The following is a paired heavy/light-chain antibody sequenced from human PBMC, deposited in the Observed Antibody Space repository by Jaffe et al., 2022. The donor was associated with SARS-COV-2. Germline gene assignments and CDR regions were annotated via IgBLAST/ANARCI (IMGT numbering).Heavy chain of an antibody. J-gene: IGHJ4*02. D-gene: IGHD2-21*02. Sequence: EVQVLESGGGLVQPGGSLRLSCAASGFTFSSYAMSWVRQAPGKGLEWVSVISGSGGSTYYADSVKGRFTISRDNSKNTLYLQMNSLGAEDTAVYYCAKSISRALAYCGGDCYTFDYWGQGTLVTVSS. CDR1: GFTFSSYA. CDR3: AKSISRALAYCGGDCYTFDY. CDR2: ISGSGGST. V-gene: IGHV3-23*01.
Light chain of an antibody. V-gene: IGKV3-20*01. Sequence: EIVLTQSPGTLSLSPGERATLSCRASQSFSSSYLAWYQQKPGQAPRLLIYGASSRATGIPDRFSGSGSGTDFTLTISRLEPEDFAVYYCQQYGSSPLTFGGGTKVEIK. CDR3: QQYGSSPLT. J-gene: IGKJ4*01. CDR1: QSFSSSY. CDR2: GAS.